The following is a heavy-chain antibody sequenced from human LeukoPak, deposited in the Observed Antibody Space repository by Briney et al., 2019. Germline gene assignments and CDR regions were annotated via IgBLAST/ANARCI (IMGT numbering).Heavy chain of an antibody. Sequence: GGSLRLSCAASGFTFSSYAMSWVRQASGKGLEWVSAISGSGGSTYYADSVEGRFTISRDNSKNTLYLEMNSLRAEDTAVYYCAKDGQVGAIGYFDYRGQGTLVTVSS. D-gene: IGHD3-16*02. J-gene: IGHJ4*02. CDR1: GFTFSSYA. CDR3: AKDGQVGAIGYFDY. CDR2: ISGSGGST. V-gene: IGHV3-23*01.